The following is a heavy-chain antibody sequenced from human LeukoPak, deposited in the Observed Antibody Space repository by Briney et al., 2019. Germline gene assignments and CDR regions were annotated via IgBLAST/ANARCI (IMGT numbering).Heavy chain of an antibody. Sequence: PGGSLRLSCAASGFTFSSYSTNWVRQAPGKGLEWVSSISSSSSYIYYADSVKGRFTISRDNANPSMYLQMNSLRAEDTAVYYCARESRGGFGGVIAHTDYFDYWGQGTLVTVSS. V-gene: IGHV3-21*01. CDR2: ISSSSSYI. D-gene: IGHD3-16*02. J-gene: IGHJ4*02. CDR3: ARESRGGFGGVIAHTDYFDY. CDR1: GFTFSSYS.